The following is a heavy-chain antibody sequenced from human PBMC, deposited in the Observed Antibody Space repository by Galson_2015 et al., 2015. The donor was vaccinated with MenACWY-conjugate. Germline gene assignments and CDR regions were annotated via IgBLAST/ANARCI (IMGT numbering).Heavy chain of an antibody. D-gene: IGHD3-10*01. V-gene: IGHV1-18*04. J-gene: IGHJ5*02. Sequence: SVKVSCKASGYTFTNYDINWVRQAPGQGLEWMGWISHYNGNTRFGEKVQGRVSMTTDTSTNTAYMELRSLRSDDTAVYYCARVSLRDSGSNPNWLDPWGQGTLVTVAS. CDR1: GYTFTNYD. CDR3: ARVSLRDSGSNPNWLDP. CDR2: ISHYNGNT.